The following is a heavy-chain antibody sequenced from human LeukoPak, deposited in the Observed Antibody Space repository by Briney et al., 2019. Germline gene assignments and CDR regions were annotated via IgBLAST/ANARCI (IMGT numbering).Heavy chain of an antibody. J-gene: IGHJ4*02. V-gene: IGHV3-30-3*01. CDR2: ISYDGSNK. CDR1: GFTFSSYA. Sequence: GGSLRLSCAASGFTFSSYAMHWVRQAPGKGLEWVAVISYDGSNKYYADSVKGRFTISRDNSKNTLYLQMNSLGAEDTAVYYCARDLKWELPGLPGGYWGQGTLVTVSS. D-gene: IGHD1-26*01. CDR3: ARDLKWELPGLPGGY.